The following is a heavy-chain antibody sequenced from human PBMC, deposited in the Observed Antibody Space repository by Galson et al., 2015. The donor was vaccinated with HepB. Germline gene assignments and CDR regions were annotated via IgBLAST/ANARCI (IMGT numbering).Heavy chain of an antibody. CDR3: AKDRGSGAYSHCPDY. Sequence: SLRPSCAASGFSFGTYWMTWVRQAPGKGLEWVANINQDGSEKNYVDSVKGRFTISRDNDKSSLYLQMNSLRAEDTAVYYCAKDRGSGAYSHCPDYWGQGTLVTVSS. CDR1: GFSFGTYW. V-gene: IGHV3-7*03. J-gene: IGHJ4*02. CDR2: INQDGSEK. D-gene: IGHD3-10*01.